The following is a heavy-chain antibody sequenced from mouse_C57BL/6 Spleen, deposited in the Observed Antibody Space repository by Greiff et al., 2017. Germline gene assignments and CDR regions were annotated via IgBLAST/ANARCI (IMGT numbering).Heavy chain of an antibody. CDR1: GFTFSSYA. J-gene: IGHJ2*01. D-gene: IGHD1-1*01. Sequence: EVNLVESGGGLVKPGGSLKLSCAASGFTFSSYAMSWVRQTPEKRLEWVATISDGGSYTYYPDNVKGRFTISRDNAKNNLYLQMSHLKSEDTAMYYCARGGNYYGFDYWGQGTTLTVSS. CDR3: ARGGNYYGFDY. V-gene: IGHV5-4*03. CDR2: ISDGGSYT.